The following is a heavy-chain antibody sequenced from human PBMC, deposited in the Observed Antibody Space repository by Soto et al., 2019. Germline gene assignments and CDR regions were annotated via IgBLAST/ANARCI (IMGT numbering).Heavy chain of an antibody. CDR2: ISTDGSST. V-gene: IGHV3-74*01. Sequence: GGSLRLSCAASGFTFSNYWMHWVRQAPGKGLVWVSRISTDGSSTSYADSVKGRFTISRDNAKNTLYLQMNSPRAEDTAVYYCARAAAGTLDFDYWGQGTLVTVSS. CDR1: GFTFSNYW. CDR3: ARAAAGTLDFDY. J-gene: IGHJ4*02. D-gene: IGHD6-13*01.